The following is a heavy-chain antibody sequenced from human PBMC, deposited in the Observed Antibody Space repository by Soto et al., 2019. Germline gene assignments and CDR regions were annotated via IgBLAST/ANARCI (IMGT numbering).Heavy chain of an antibody. V-gene: IGHV1-69*13. D-gene: IGHD3-22*01. CDR1: GGTFSSYA. CDR3: ARDKYYYDSSGGVDV. Sequence: SVKVSCKASGGTFSSYAISWVRQAPGQGLEWMGGIIPIFGTANYAQKFQGRVTITADESTSTAYMELSSLRSEDTAVYYCARDKYYYDSSGGVDVWGQGTTVTVSS. CDR2: IIPIFGTA. J-gene: IGHJ6*02.